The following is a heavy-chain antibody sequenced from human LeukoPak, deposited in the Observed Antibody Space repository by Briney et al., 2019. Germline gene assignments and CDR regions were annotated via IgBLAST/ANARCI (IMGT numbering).Heavy chain of an antibody. CDR1: RFTXSTYX. D-gene: IGHD2-2*01. J-gene: IGHJ4*02. Sequence: XSCXAXRFTXSTYXMSWVRQAPGKGLEWVSSISGSGDTTYYTGSVKGRFTISRDNSKNALYLQMSSLRAEDTAVYYCAKSQRNDQQVVQRIDYWGQGTLVTVSS. V-gene: IGHV3-23*01. CDR3: AKSQRNDQQVVQRIDY. CDR2: ISGSGDTT.